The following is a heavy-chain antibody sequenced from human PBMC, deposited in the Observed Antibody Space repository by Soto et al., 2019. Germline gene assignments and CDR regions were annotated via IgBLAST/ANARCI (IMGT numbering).Heavy chain of an antibody. CDR1: GFTFSNAW. V-gene: IGHV3-15*01. J-gene: IGHJ4*02. Sequence: EVQLVESGGGLVKPGGSLRLSCAGSGFTFSNAWMSWVRRAPGKGLEWVGRIKSDAYGGAIDYAAPVKARFTISRDDSKNTPFRQMNNLRAEATAVYSCTTTKGRLEPPTNDFWGQGTPVIVSS. CDR2: IKSDAYGGAI. D-gene: IGHD2-8*01. CDR3: TTTKGRLEPPTNDF.